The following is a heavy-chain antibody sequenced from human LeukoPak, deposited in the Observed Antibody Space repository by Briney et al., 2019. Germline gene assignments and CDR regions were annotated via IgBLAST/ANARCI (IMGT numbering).Heavy chain of an antibody. D-gene: IGHD6-19*01. J-gene: IGHJ3*02. V-gene: IGHV3-21*01. CDR3: ARDKTEQWLVLEAFDI. Sequence: GGSLRLSCAASGFTFSSYSMNWVRQTPGKGLEWVSSISATSSYIYYADSARGRFTISRDNARNSLYLQMNSLRAEDTAVYYCARDKTEQWLVLEAFDIWGQGTVVTVSS. CDR1: GFTFSSYS. CDR2: ISATSSYI.